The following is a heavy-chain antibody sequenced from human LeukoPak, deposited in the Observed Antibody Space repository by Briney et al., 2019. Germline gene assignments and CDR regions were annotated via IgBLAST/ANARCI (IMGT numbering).Heavy chain of an antibody. Sequence: GGSLRLSCAATGFTFSRHGMTWVRQAAGKGLEWVSAISGSGDSTNYADSVKGRFTISRDNSKNTLYLQMNSLRAEDTAVYYCAKVGPGIAAASFDYWGQGTLVTVSS. CDR2: ISGSGDST. V-gene: IGHV3-23*01. CDR3: AKVGPGIAAASFDY. J-gene: IGHJ4*02. CDR1: GFTFSRHG. D-gene: IGHD6-13*01.